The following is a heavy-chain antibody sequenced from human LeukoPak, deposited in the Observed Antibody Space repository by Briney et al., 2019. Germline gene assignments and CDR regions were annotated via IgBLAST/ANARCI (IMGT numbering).Heavy chain of an antibody. CDR1: GFTFSSYA. V-gene: IGHV3-23*01. CDR3: AKSPDSSTSCYDY. Sequence: GGSLRLSCAASGFTFSSYAMSWVRQAPGKGLEWVSAISGGGGSTYYADSVKGRFTISRDNSKNTLYLQMNSLRAEDTAVYYCAKSPDSSTSCYDYWGQGTLVTVSS. D-gene: IGHD2-2*01. CDR2: ISGGGGST. J-gene: IGHJ4*02.